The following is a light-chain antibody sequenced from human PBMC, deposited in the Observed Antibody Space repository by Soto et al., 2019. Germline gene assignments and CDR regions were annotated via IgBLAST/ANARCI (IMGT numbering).Light chain of an antibody. CDR1: QPIFTS. CDR2: DAS. V-gene: IGKV1-5*01. J-gene: IGKJ4*01. Sequence: DIQMAQSPSALFASIGDRVSVTCRASQPIFTSLAWYQQKPGKAPKLLIYDASVLQTGVPSRFSGCSSGTDFTLTLSCLQPDDFATYFCQQYKSYSAHGLTFGGGTKVGIK. CDR3: QQYKSYSAHGLT.